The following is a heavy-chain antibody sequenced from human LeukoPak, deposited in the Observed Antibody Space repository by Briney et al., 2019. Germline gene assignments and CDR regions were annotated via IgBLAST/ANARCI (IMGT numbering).Heavy chain of an antibody. Sequence: GGSLRLSCAASGFTFSGSAMHWIRQASGKGLEWVGRIRSKANNYATSYGASVTGRFTISRDNPKNTLYLRMDSLRAEDTAVYYCAKEVGETAIIKAAFDIWGRGTMVTVSS. CDR1: GFTFSGSA. V-gene: IGHV3-73*01. J-gene: IGHJ3*02. CDR3: AKEVGETAIIKAAFDI. CDR2: IRSKANNYAT. D-gene: IGHD5-18*01.